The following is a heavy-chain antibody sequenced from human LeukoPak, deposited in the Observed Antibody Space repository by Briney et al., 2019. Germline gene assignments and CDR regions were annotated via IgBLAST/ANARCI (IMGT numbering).Heavy chain of an antibody. V-gene: IGHV4-34*01. CDR3: ARKATADY. J-gene: IGHJ4*02. Sequence: PGGSLRLSCAASGFTFSSYAMSWVRQAPGKGLEWIGEINHSGSTNYNPSLKSRVTISVDTSKNQFSLKLSSVTAADTAVYYCARKATADYWGQGTLVTVSS. CDR1: GFTFSSYA. D-gene: IGHD5-12*01. CDR2: INHSGST.